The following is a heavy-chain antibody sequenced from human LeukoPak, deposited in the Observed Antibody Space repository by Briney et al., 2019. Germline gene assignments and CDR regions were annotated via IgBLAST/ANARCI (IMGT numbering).Heavy chain of an antibody. CDR2: LYNTGNT. CDR1: GFTVNSNY. D-gene: IGHD6-13*01. CDR3: ARLTADGRLYFVD. V-gene: IGHV3-53*01. Sequence: PGGSLRLSCAASGFTVNSNYLSWVRQAPGKGLEWVSTLYNTGNTYYANSVKGRFSISRDNSKNTLFLQMNSLGAEDTAVYYCARLTADGRLYFVDWGPGTLVTVSS. J-gene: IGHJ4*02.